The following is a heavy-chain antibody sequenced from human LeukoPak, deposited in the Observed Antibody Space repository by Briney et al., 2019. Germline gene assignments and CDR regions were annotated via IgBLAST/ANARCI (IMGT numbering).Heavy chain of an antibody. Sequence: ASVKVSCKASGYTFTGYYMHWVRQAPGQGLEWMGWINPNSGGTNYAQKFQGRVTITTDESTSTAYMELSSLRSEDTAVYYCARGRIVGAMGSWGQGTLVTVSS. CDR3: ARGRIVGAMGS. CDR1: GYTFTGYY. CDR2: INPNSGGT. J-gene: IGHJ5*02. V-gene: IGHV1-2*02. D-gene: IGHD1-26*01.